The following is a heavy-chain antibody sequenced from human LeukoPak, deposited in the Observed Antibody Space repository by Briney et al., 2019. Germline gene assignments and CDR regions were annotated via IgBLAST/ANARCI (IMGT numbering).Heavy chain of an antibody. CDR3: AELGITMIGGV. J-gene: IGHJ6*04. V-gene: IGHV3-23*01. CDR2: ISGSGGTT. Sequence: GGSLRLSCAASRFTFSDYGMTWVRQAPGKGLEWVSSISGSGGTTWYADSVKGRFTISRDNSKNTLYLQMNSLRAEDTAVYYCAELGITMIGGVWGKGTTVTISS. CDR1: RFTFSDYG. D-gene: IGHD3-10*02.